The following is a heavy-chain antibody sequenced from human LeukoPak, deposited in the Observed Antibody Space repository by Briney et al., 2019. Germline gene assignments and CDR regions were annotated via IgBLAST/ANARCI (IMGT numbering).Heavy chain of an antibody. D-gene: IGHD3-3*01. CDR1: GGSFSGYY. J-gene: IGHJ4*02. CDR2: INHSGST. CDR3: ASRTRFPLRFFDY. V-gene: IGHV4-34*01. Sequence: KPSETLSLTCAVYGGSFSGYYWSWIRQPPGKGLGWIGEINHSGSTNYNPSLKSRVTISVDTSKNQFSLKLSSVTAADTAVYYCASRTRFPLRFFDYWGQGTLVTVSS.